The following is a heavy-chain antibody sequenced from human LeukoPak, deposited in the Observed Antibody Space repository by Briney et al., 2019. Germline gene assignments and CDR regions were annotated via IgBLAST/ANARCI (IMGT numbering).Heavy chain of an antibody. D-gene: IGHD3-10*01. CDR2: IYYSGST. J-gene: IGHJ4*02. Sequence: SETLSLTCTVSGGSISSYYWSWIRQPPGKGLEWIGYIYYSGSTNYNPSLKSRVTISVDTSKNQFSLKLSSVTAADTAVHYCARNYGSGSLGFDYWGQGTLVTVSS. CDR3: ARNYGSGSLGFDY. V-gene: IGHV4-59*01. CDR1: GGSISSYY.